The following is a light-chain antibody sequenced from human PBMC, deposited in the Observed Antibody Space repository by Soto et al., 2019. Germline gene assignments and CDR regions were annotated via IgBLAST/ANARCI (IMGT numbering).Light chain of an antibody. J-gene: IGKJ4*01. Sequence: DVVMTQSPLSLPVTLGQPASISCRSSQSLVDTDGNTFLNWFHQRPGQSPRRLLYKVSYRDSGVPDRFRDGGSGTDFTLKISRVEAEDVGVYYCMQGTHWPLTFGGGTKVEIK. V-gene: IGKV2-30*01. CDR2: KVS. CDR1: QSLVDTDGNTF. CDR3: MQGTHWPLT.